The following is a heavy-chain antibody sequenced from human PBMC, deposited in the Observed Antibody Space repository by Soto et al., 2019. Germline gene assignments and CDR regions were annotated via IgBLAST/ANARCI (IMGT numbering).Heavy chain of an antibody. CDR2: ILGVDSRT. V-gene: IGHV3-23*01. D-gene: IGHD2-8*01. CDR3: PKDRHPDGVWPFAH. J-gene: IGHJ5*02. CDR1: GFTFATYT. Sequence: PGGSLRLSCAASGFTFATYTMNWVRQAPGKGLEWVSAILGVDSRTFYADSVKGRFTVSRDNSKNMLFLQMDSLRAEDTAVYYFPKDRHPDGVWPFAHWGQGTLVTGSS.